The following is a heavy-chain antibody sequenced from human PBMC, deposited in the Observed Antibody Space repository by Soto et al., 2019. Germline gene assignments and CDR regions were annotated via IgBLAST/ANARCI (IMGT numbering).Heavy chain of an antibody. CDR2: ISFEGSNK. CDR1: GFTFSSYG. D-gene: IGHD6-19*01. V-gene: IGHV3-30*18. CDR3: AKDPHSSGWVGCDY. J-gene: IGHJ4*02. Sequence: QVQLVESGGGVGQPGRSLRLSCAASGFTFSSYGMHWVRQAPGKGLEWVAVISFEGSNKYYADSVKGRFTISRDNSKNTLYLQMNSLRAEDTAVYYCAKDPHSSGWVGCDYWGQGTLVTVSS.